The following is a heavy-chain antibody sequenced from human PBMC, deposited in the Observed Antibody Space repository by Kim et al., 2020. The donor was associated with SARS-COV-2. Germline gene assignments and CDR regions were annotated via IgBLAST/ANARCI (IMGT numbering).Heavy chain of an antibody. CDR3: AREVMYSSSSGMDV. Sequence: SETLSLTCTVSGGSISSYYWSWIRQPPGKGLEWIGYIYYSGSTNYNPSLKSRVTISVDTSKNQFSLKLSSVTAADTAVYYCAREVMYSSSSGMDVWGQGT. CDR2: IYYSGST. D-gene: IGHD6-13*01. CDR1: GGSISSYY. V-gene: IGHV4-59*13. J-gene: IGHJ6*02.